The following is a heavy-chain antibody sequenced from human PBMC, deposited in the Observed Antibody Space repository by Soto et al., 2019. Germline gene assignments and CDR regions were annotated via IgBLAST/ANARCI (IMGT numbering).Heavy chain of an antibody. V-gene: IGHV3-15*07. Sequence: EVQLLESGGGLVKPGESLRLSCAASGFNFDNAWLNWIRQPPGKGLECVGRIKTNAEGETTDYAAPVKGRFTISRDDSKNMLFLQMDSLKTEDTAIYYCTTGVGYGGQGTLVTVSS. CDR2: IKTNAEGETT. D-gene: IGHD1-26*01. CDR3: TTGVGY. CDR1: GFNFDNAW. J-gene: IGHJ4*02.